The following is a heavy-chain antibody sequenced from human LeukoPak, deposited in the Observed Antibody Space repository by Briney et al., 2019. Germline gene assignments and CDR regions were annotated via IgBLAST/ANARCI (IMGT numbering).Heavy chain of an antibody. CDR1: GGSISSYY. J-gene: IGHJ4*02. V-gene: IGHV4-4*07. Sequence: PSETLSLTCTVSGGSISSYYWSWIRQPAGKGLEWIGRIYTSGSTNYNPSLKSRVTTSVDTSKNQFSLKLSSVTAADTAVYYCARGGEYSSSSGLFDFWGQGTLVTVSS. CDR2: IYTSGST. CDR3: ARGGEYSSSSGLFDF. D-gene: IGHD6-6*01.